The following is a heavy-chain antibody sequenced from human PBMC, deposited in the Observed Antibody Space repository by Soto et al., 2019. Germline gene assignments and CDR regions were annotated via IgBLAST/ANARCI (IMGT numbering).Heavy chain of an antibody. CDR2: IYYSGST. V-gene: IGHV4-30-4*01. CDR1: CGSISSGDYY. Sequence: QVQLQESGPGLVKPSQTLSLTCTVSCGSISSGDYYWSWIRQPPGKGLEGIGYIYYSGSTYYNPSLKSRVTISVDTSKNQFSLKLSSVTAADTAVYYCARVAVSRYSGSSGFDYWGQGTLVTFSS. CDR3: ARVAVSRYSGSSGFDY. J-gene: IGHJ4*02. D-gene: IGHD6-6*01.